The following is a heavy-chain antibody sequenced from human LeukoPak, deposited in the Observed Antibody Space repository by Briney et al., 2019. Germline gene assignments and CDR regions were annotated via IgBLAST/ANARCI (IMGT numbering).Heavy chain of an antibody. CDR3: ARGYYDSSGYIDY. CDR1: GFTFSSYW. Sequence: PGGSLRLSCAASGFTFSSYWMHWVRQAPGKGLVWVSRINTDGSSTSYADSVKGRFTISRDNAKNTLYLQMNSLRAEDTAAYYCARGYYDSSGYIDYWGQGTLVTVSS. D-gene: IGHD3-22*01. V-gene: IGHV3-74*01. CDR2: INTDGSST. J-gene: IGHJ4*02.